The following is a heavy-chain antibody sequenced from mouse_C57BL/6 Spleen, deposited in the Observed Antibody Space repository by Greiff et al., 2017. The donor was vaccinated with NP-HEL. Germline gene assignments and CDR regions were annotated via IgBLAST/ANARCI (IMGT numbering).Heavy chain of an antibody. Sequence: DVKLVESGEGLVKPGGSLKLSCAASGFTFSSYAMSWVRQTPEKRLEWVAYISSGGDYIYYADTVKGRFTISRDNARNTLYLQMSSLKSEDTAMYYCTRVPLYYSNYEGAMDYWGQGTSVTVSS. CDR3: TRVPLYYSNYEGAMDY. J-gene: IGHJ4*01. CDR1: GFTFSSYA. CDR2: ISSGGDYI. V-gene: IGHV5-9-1*02. D-gene: IGHD2-5*01.